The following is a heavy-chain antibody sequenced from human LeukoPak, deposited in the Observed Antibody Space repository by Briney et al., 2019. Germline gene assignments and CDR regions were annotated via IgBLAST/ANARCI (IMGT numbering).Heavy chain of an antibody. CDR2: ISYDGSNK. Sequence: PGGSLRLSCAASGFTFSSYGMHWVLQAPGKGLEWVAVISYDGSNKYYADSVKGRFTISRDNSKNTLYLQMSSLRAEDTAVYYCATYYYGMDVWGQGTTVTVSS. J-gene: IGHJ6*02. CDR1: GFTFSSYG. V-gene: IGHV3-30*03. CDR3: ATYYYGMDV.